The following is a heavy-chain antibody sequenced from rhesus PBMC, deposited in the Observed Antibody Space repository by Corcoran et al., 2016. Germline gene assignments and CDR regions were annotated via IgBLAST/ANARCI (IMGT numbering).Heavy chain of an antibody. J-gene: IGHJ2*01. Sequence: QVTLKESGPALVKPTQTLTLTCTFPGFSISTSGMGVGWIRQPQGKALEWLALIYWDVDKYYSTSLKSKLTISKDTSKNQVVLTMTNMDPVDTATYYCARKGNTAWYFDLWGPGTPITISS. D-gene: IGHD4-23*01. CDR2: IYWDVDK. CDR3: ARKGNTAWYFDL. CDR1: GFSISTSGMG. V-gene: IGHV2-174*01.